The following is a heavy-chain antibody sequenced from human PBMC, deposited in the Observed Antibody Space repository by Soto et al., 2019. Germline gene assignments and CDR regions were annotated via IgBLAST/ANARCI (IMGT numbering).Heavy chain of an antibody. CDR1: GYTFTAYY. Sequence: GASVKVSCKASGYTFTAYYIHWVRQAPGQGLEWMGWINPDSGDTSYAKKFQGRVTMTRDTSFGPAYMELSSLRSDDTAIYYCARDPGDRTFENWGQGTLVTVSS. D-gene: IGHD2-21*02. CDR2: INPDSGDT. J-gene: IGHJ4*02. CDR3: ARDPGDRTFEN. V-gene: IGHV1-2*02.